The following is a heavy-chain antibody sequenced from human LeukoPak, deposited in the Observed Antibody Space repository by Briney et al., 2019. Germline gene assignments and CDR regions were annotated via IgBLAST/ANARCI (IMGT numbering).Heavy chain of an antibody. J-gene: IGHJ3*02. CDR1: GFTFTSYA. Sequence: GSSLRLSCEPSGFTFTSYAIHWVRQAPRKGLVWVAVISFDGSNKYYADSVKGRFTISRDNSKNTLYLQMSSLRAEDTAIYYCAKKGYSSGKTDAFDIWGQGTMVTVSS. CDR2: ISFDGSNK. CDR3: AKKGYSSGKTDAFDI. V-gene: IGHV3-30-3*02. D-gene: IGHD6-19*01.